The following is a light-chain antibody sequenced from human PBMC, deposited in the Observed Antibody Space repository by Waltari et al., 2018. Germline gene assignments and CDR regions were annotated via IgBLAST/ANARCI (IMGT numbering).Light chain of an antibody. V-gene: IGLV1-40*01. J-gene: IGLJ2*01. CDR3: QSYDSVLSGVV. Sequence: QSVLTQPPPVSGAPGQRITISCTGRSTNIGALSDVQWYKQFPGTAPKVLIFGNNNRPSGVPDRFSGSKSGTSASLVISGLQAEDEAVYHCQSYDSVLSGVVFGGGTKVTVL. CDR1: STNIGALSD. CDR2: GNN.